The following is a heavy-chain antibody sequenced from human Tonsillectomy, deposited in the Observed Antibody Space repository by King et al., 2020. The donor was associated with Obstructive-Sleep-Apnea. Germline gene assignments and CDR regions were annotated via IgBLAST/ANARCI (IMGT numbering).Heavy chain of an antibody. D-gene: IGHD2-15*01. CDR2: INDSGST. V-gene: IGHV4-34*01. J-gene: IGHJ2*01. CDR3: ARGWLGDCSGGSCPYWYFDL. CDR1: GGTFSGYY. Sequence: VQLQQWGAGLLKPSETLSLTCAVYGGTFSGYYWSWIRQPPGKGLEWIGEINDSGSTNYNPALKSRVTISVDTAKNQVSLKLRSVTAADTAVYYCARGWLGDCSGGSCPYWYFDLWGRGTLVTVSS.